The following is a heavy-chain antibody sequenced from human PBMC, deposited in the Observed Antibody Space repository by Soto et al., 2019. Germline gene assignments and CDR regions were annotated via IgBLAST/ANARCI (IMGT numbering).Heavy chain of an antibody. J-gene: IGHJ4*02. CDR2: INPSLGTA. CDR3: AGAPYSRTSFHLGF. CDR1: GYTFTAYH. D-gene: IGHD3-22*01. V-gene: IGHV1-46*01. Sequence: GPVKVFCKASGYTFTAYHMHWVRQAPGQGLARVGTINPSLGTANSAKKFQGRVVMTWDTSPTPVYMELSRLRSADTAVFYCAGAPYSRTSFHLGFWGRGTRGTISS.